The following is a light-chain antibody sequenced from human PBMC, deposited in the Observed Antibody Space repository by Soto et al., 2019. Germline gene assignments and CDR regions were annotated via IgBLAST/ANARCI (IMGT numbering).Light chain of an antibody. Sequence: DIVMTQSPDSLAVSLGERATINCKSSQSVLYNSNNKNYLAWYQQRPGQPPKLLIYWASTRESGVPDRFSGSGSGTDFTLNITSLQAEDVAVYYCQQYESTPPTFGQGTKLEIK. CDR3: QQYESTPPT. CDR1: QSVLYNSNNKNY. V-gene: IGKV4-1*01. J-gene: IGKJ2*01. CDR2: WAS.